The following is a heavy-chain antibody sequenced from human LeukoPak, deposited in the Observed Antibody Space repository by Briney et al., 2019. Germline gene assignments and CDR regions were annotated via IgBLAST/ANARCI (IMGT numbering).Heavy chain of an antibody. D-gene: IGHD2-15*01. CDR3: ARGGDCSGGTCYPLYFDY. J-gene: IGHJ4*02. Sequence: PSQTLSLSCAVSGGSISSGGYSWSRIRQPPGKGLEWIGYIYHSGSTYYNPSLKSRVTISVDRSKNQFSLKLSSVTAADTAVYYCARGGDCSGGTCYPLYFDYWGQGTLVTVSS. CDR1: GGSISSGGYS. V-gene: IGHV4-30-2*01. CDR2: IYHSGST.